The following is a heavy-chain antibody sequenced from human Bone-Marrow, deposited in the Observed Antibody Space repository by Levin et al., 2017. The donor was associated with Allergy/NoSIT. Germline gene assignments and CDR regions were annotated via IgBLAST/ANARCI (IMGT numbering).Heavy chain of an antibody. J-gene: IGHJ4*02. CDR3: VRGGPVAGTTNPLFDF. CDR1: GYTFTDYH. D-gene: IGHD3-10*01. V-gene: IGHV1-2*02. Sequence: PRASVKVSCKTSGYTFTDYHIHWVRQAPGQGLEWMGWINPNTGVTKFAQKLQDGVTLTRDTSVSTAYMELTRLKSDDTAIYYCVRGGPVAGTTNPLFDFWGQGTLVTVSS. CDR2: INPNTGVT.